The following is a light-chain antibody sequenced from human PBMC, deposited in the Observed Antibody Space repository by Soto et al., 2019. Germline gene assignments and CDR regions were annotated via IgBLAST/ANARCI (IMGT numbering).Light chain of an antibody. J-gene: IGKJ4*01. CDR1: QSVSNY. CDR2: DAS. V-gene: IGKV3-11*01. CDR3: QQRGSWPLT. Sequence: EIVLTQSPATLSLSPGERATLSCRASQSVSNYLAWYQVKPGQAPRLLIHDASNRATGIPVRFTGSGSGTDFTLTISSLEPEDFAIYYCQQRGSWPLTFGGGAKVEIK.